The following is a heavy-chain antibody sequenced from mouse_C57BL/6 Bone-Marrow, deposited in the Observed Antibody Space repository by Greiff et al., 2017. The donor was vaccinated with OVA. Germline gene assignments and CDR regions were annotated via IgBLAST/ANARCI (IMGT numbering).Heavy chain of an antibody. CDR3: AREVDYYYGSSFPLDFDV. D-gene: IGHD1-1*01. CDR1: GFTFPGYW. J-gene: IGHJ1*03. Sequence: QVHVKQSGAELMKPGASVKLSCTATGFTFPGYWIQWVKQRPGHGLEWIGEILPGSGSTNYNEKFKGKATFTADTSSNTAYMQLSSLTTEDSAIYYCAREVDYYYGSSFPLDFDVWGTGTTVTVSS. V-gene: IGHV1-9*01. CDR2: ILPGSGST.